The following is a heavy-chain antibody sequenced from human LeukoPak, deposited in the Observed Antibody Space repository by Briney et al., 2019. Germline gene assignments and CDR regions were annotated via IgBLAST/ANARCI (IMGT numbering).Heavy chain of an antibody. CDR1: GYTFTSYG. V-gene: IGHV1-18*01. D-gene: IGHD3-22*01. CDR2: ISAYNGNT. Sequence: ASVKVSCKASGYTFTSYGISWVRQAPGQGLEWMGWISAYNGNTNYAQKLQGRVTMTTDTSTSTAYMELRSLRSDDTAVYYCARADYYDSSGYPYPFDYWGQGTLVTVSS. CDR3: ARADYYDSSGYPYPFDY. J-gene: IGHJ4*02.